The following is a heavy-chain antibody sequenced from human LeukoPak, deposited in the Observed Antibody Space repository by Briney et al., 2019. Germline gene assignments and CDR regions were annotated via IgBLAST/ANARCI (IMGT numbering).Heavy chain of an antibody. CDR3: ARRTIFGVVNS. D-gene: IGHD3-3*01. V-gene: IGHV4-59*06. Sequence: SETLSLTCTVSGGSISSYYWSWIRQPPGKGLEWIGYIYYSGSTYYNPSLKSRVTISVDTSKNQFSLKLSSVTAADTAVYYCARRTIFGVVNSWGQGTLVTVSS. CDR1: GGSISSYY. CDR2: IYYSGST. J-gene: IGHJ5*02.